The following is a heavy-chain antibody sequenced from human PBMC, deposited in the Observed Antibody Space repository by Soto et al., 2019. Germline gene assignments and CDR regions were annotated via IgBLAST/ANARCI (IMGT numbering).Heavy chain of an antibody. CDR3: ARDAADTPMVY. J-gene: IGHJ4*02. CDR2: IIPQFPTP. Sequence: QVQLVQSGAEVRKLGSSVKVSCKSSGGIFRSNAISWVRQAPGQGLEWMGAIIPQFPTPYYAQKFQGRVTITVGESTSAAYMALNSLVSDDTAVYLCARDAADTPMVYGGPGTPLTVSS. V-gene: IGHV1-69*01. CDR1: GGIFRSNA. D-gene: IGHD5-18*01.